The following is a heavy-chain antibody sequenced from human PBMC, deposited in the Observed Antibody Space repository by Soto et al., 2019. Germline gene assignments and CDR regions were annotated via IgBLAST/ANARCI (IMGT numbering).Heavy chain of an antibody. D-gene: IGHD1-1*01. V-gene: IGHV4-59*01. CDR1: GGSINNYY. CDR2: VYHTGST. J-gene: IGHJ5*02. CDR3: ARRTDTPNGIDP. Sequence: PSETPSLTCTVSGGSINNYYWTWIRQPPGKGLEWIGYVYHTGSTNYNPSLKGRVTISIDTSKNQFSLKLNAVTAADTAVYYCARRTDTPNGIDPWGKGTRVTVS.